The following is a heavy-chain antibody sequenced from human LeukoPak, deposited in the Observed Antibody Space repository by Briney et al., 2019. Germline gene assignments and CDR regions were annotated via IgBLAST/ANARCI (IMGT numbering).Heavy chain of an antibody. V-gene: IGHV1-69*06. CDR1: GGTFSSYA. D-gene: IGHD5-24*01. CDR3: ARYGVEMATSMPGYFDY. CDR2: TIPIFGTA. J-gene: IGHJ4*02. Sequence: ASVKVSCKASGGTFSSYAISWVRQAPGQGLEWMGGTIPIFGTANYAQKFQGRVTITADKSTSTAYMELSSLRSEDTAVYYCARYGVEMATSMPGYFDYWGQGTLVTVSS.